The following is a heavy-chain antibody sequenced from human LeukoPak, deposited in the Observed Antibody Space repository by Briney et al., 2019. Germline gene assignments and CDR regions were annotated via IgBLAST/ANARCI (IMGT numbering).Heavy chain of an antibody. CDR2: ISWNSGSI. CDR1: GFTFDDYA. V-gene: IGHV3-9*01. D-gene: IGHD1-26*01. CDR3: AKDIGGARYSGSYPDY. Sequence: AGGSLRLSCAASGFTFDDYAMHWVRQAPGKGLEWVSGISWNSGSIGYADSVKGRFTISRDNAKNSLYLQMNSLRAEDTALYYCAKDIGGARYSGSYPDYWAREPWSPSPQ. J-gene: IGHJ4*02.